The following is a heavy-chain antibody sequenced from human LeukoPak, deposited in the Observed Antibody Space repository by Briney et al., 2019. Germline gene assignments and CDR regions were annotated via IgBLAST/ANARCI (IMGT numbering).Heavy chain of an antibody. CDR3: TREPEYYDY. CDR1: GFTFRTYA. V-gene: IGHV3-33*01. D-gene: IGHD1-14*01. Sequence: GRSLRLSCVTSGFTFRTYAMHWVRQAPGKGLEWVGIIWYDGSRAYYSNSVKGRFTISRDNSKDTVYLQMNSLRAEDTAVYYCTREPEYYDYWGQGAQVTVSS. J-gene: IGHJ4*02. CDR2: IWYDGSRA.